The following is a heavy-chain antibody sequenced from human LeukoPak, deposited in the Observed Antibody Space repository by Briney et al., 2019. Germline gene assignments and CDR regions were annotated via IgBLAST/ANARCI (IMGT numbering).Heavy chain of an antibody. V-gene: IGHV1-69*05. CDR2: IIPIFVTA. D-gene: IGHD5-12*01. J-gene: IGHJ5*02. CDR1: GGTFSSYA. CDR3: AREDIVATMMSRFDP. Sequence: SVKVSCKASGGTFSSYAISWVRQAPGQGLEWMGRIIPIFVTANYAQKLQGRVTITTDESTSTAYMELSSLRSEDTAVYYCAREDIVATMMSRFDPWGQGTLVTVSS.